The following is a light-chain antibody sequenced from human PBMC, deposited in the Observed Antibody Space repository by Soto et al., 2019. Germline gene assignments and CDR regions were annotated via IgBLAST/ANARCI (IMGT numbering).Light chain of an antibody. V-gene: IGLV2-14*01. CDR3: SSYTSSSTVV. Sequence: QSALTQPASVSGSPGQSITISCTGISSDVGGYTYVSWYQQHPGKAPKLMIYEVSNRPSGVSNRFSGSKSGNTASLTISGVQAEDEADYYCSSYTSSSTVVFGGGTKLTVL. J-gene: IGLJ2*01. CDR2: EVS. CDR1: SSDVGGYTY.